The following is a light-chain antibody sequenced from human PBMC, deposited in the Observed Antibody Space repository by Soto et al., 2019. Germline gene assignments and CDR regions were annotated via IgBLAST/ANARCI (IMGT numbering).Light chain of an antibody. CDR3: QTWGTGFQV. CDR2: LNNDGSH. CDR1: SGHSSYA. J-gene: IGLJ2*01. Sequence: QPVPTQSPSASASLGASVKLTCTLSSGHSSYAIAWHQKQPGKGPRYLMDLNNDGSHSKGDGIPDRFSGSSSGAERYLIISSLQSEDEADYYCQTWGTGFQVFGGGTQLTVL. V-gene: IGLV4-69*01.